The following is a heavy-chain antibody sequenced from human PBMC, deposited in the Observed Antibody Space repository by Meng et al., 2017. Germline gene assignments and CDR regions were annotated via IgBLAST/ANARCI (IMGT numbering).Heavy chain of an antibody. Sequence: ELRLGEVGGGLVQPARSLRLSCAASGFTLSNYAMNWVRQSPGKGLEWVSTITGSGVSTYYADSVKGRFTISKDNSKNTLYLQMNSLRAEDTAVYYCARGEASDYWGQGTLVTVSS. CDR3: ARGEASDY. V-gene: IGHV3-23*04. CDR1: GFTLSNYA. J-gene: IGHJ4*02. CDR2: ITGSGVST.